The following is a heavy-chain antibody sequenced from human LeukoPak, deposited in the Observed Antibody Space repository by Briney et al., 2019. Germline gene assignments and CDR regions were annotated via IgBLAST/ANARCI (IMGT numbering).Heavy chain of an antibody. D-gene: IGHD3-16*01. CDR1: GFSVSSHW. CDR2: TNDDGSEK. Sequence: GVSLRLSCAGSGFSVSSHWMSWVRQAPGKGLEWVANTNDDGSEKNYVDSVKGRFTISRDNAKKSLFLQMNSLRADDTAVYFCLREEGAWGQGTLVTVSS. J-gene: IGHJ5*02. V-gene: IGHV3-7*01. CDR3: LREEGA.